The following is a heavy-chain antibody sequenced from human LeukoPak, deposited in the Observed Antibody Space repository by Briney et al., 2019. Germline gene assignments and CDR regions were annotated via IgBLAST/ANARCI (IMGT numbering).Heavy chain of an antibody. CDR2: IKQDGSEK. CDR3: AKEDDASYYNFHY. D-gene: IGHD1-26*01. Sequence: PGGSLRLSCAASGFTFSSYWMSWVRQAPGKGLEWVANIKQDGSEKYYVDSVKGRFTISRDNSKNTLYLQMDSLRSEDTAVYFCAKEDDASYYNFHYWGQGTLVTVSS. V-gene: IGHV3-7*01. J-gene: IGHJ4*02. CDR1: GFTFSSYW.